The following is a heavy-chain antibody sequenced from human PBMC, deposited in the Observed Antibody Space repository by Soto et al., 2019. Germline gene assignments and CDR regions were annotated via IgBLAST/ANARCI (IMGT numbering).Heavy chain of an antibody. J-gene: IGHJ3*02. CDR2: ISYDGSNK. CDR3: AKARGRDAFDI. D-gene: IGHD5-12*01. Sequence: LRLSCAASGFTFSSYGMHWVRQAPGKGLEWVAVISYDGSNKYYADSVKGRFTISRDNSKNTLYLQMNSLRAEDTAVYYCAKARGRDAFDIWGQGTMVTVSS. CDR1: GFTFSSYG. V-gene: IGHV3-30*18.